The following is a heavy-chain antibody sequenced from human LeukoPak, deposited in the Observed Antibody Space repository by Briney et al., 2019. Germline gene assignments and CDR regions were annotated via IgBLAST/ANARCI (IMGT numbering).Heavy chain of an antibody. CDR3: ARGLYYDSSGYYPAFDY. V-gene: IGHV1-69*13. CDR1: GGTFSSYA. D-gene: IGHD3-22*01. CDR2: IIPIFGTA. Sequence: SVKVSCKASGGTFSSYAISWVRQAPGQGLEWMGGIIPIFGTANYAQKFQGRVTITADESTSTAYMELSSLRSEDTAVYYCARGLYYDSSGYYPAFDYWGQGTLVTVSS. J-gene: IGHJ4*02.